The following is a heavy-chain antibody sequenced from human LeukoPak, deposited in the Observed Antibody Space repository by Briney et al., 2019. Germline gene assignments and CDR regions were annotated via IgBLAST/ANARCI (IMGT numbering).Heavy chain of an antibody. V-gene: IGHV3-23*01. CDR3: ARFTVFGVD. CDR2: ISGSGGST. CDR1: GFTFSSYA. Sequence: GGSLRLSCAASGFTFSSYAMSWVRQAPGKGLEWVSAISGSGGSTYYADSVKGRFTISRDNAKNSLCLQMNSLRAEDTAVYYCARFTVFGVDWGQGTLVTVSS. D-gene: IGHD3-3*01. J-gene: IGHJ4*02.